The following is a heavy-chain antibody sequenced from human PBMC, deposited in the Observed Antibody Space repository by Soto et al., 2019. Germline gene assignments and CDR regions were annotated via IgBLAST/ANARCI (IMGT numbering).Heavy chain of an antibody. CDR1: GYSFTSYW. V-gene: IGHV5-51*01. J-gene: IGHJ4*02. D-gene: IGHD3-22*01. Sequence: GESLKIFCKGSGYSFTSYWIGWVRQMPGKGLEWMGIIYPGDSDTRYSPSFQGQVTISADKSISTAYLQWSSLKASDTAMYYCARRRGHYYDSSGYYFGYYFDYWGQGTLVTVSS. CDR3: ARRRGHYYDSSGYYFGYYFDY. CDR2: IYPGDSDT.